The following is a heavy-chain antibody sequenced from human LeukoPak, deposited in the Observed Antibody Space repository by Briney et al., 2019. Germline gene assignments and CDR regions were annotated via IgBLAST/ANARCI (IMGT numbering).Heavy chain of an antibody. V-gene: IGHV1-18*01. D-gene: IGHD5/OR15-5a*01. J-gene: IGHJ4*02. Sequence: ASVKVSCKASGYTFTSYGISWVRQAPGHGLEWMGWISAYNGNTNYAQKLQGRVTMTTDTSTSTAYMELRSLRSVDTAVYYCAREDGSSGISLHVDYWGQGTLVTVSS. CDR3: AREDGSSGISLHVDY. CDR2: ISAYNGNT. CDR1: GYTFTSYG.